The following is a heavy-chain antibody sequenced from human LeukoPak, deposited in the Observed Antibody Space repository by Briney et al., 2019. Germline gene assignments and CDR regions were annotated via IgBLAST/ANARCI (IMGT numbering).Heavy chain of an antibody. V-gene: IGHV1-18*01. CDR3: AREGGVGPTAPPDYYSYQMDV. CDR2: ISPYTTKT. CDR1: GYAFISYG. D-gene: IGHD1-26*01. Sequence: ASVKVSCKASGYAFISYGITWVRQAPGQGLEWMGWISPYTTKTNYAQSLQGRVTMTTDTSTSTAYMELRSLRSDDTAVYYCAREGGVGPTAPPDYYSYQMDVWGKGTTVTVSS. J-gene: IGHJ6*03.